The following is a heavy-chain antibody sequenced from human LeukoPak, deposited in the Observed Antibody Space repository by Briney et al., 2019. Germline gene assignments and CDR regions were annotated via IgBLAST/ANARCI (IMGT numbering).Heavy chain of an antibody. J-gene: IGHJ5*02. CDR1: GFTFSSYA. V-gene: IGHV3-23*01. Sequence: GGSLRLSCAASGFTFSSYAMSWVRQAPGKGVEWVSAISGSGGSTYYADSVKGRFTISRDNSKNTLYLQMNSLRAEDTAVYYCAKDSLLWFGESPFDPWGQGTLVAVSS. CDR3: AKDSLLWFGESPFDP. D-gene: IGHD3-10*01. CDR2: ISGSGGST.